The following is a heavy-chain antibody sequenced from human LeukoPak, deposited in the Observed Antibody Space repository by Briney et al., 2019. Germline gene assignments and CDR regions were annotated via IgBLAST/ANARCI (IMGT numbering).Heavy chain of an antibody. V-gene: IGHV4-34*01. CDR1: GGSFSGYY. CDR3: AGFDFWSGYYDY. J-gene: IGHJ4*02. Sequence: SETLSLTCAAYGGSFSGYYWSWIRQPPGKGLEWIGEINHNGSTNYNPSLKSRVTISVDTSKIQFSLKLSSVTAADTAVYYCAGFDFWSGYYDYWGQGTLVTVSS. CDR2: INHNGST. D-gene: IGHD3-3*01.